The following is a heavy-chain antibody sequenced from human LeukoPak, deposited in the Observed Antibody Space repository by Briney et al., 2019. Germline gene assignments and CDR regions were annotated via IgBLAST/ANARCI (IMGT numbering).Heavy chain of an antibody. CDR1: GYTFTSYG. Sequence: GASVKVSCKASGYTFTSYGISWVRQAPGQGLEWMGWISACNGNTNYAQKLQGRVTMTTDTSTSTAYMELRSLRSDDTAVYYCARRPDTYDFWSGYYVDYWGQGALVTVSS. CDR2: ISACNGNT. V-gene: IGHV1-18*01. D-gene: IGHD3-3*01. CDR3: ARRPDTYDFWSGYYVDY. J-gene: IGHJ4*02.